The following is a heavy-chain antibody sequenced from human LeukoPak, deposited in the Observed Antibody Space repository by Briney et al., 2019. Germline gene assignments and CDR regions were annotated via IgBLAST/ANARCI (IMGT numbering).Heavy chain of an antibody. CDR3: AKYGNSGWVIDN. V-gene: IGHV4-59*08. J-gene: IGHJ4*02. CDR2: IYYTGGT. CDR1: GGSIGTNY. Sequence: SETLSLTCTVSGGSIGTNYRTWIRQPPGKGLEYIGYIYYTGGTNYNPSLKSRVTISVDTSKNQFSLKLSSVTAADTAVYFCAKYGNSGWVIDNWGQGTLVTVSS. D-gene: IGHD6-19*01.